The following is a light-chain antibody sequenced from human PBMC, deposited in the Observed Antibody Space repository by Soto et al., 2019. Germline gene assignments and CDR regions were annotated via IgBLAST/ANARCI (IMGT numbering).Light chain of an antibody. V-gene: IGKV1-13*02. CDR1: QGISSA. CDR2: DAS. Sequence: AIQLTQSPSSLSASVGDRVTVTCRASQGISSALAWYQQEPGKAPKLLIYDASSLQSGVPSRFSGSGSGTDFTLTISSLQPEDSANYFCQQFYSDTLTFGGGTKVEIK. CDR3: QQFYSDTLT. J-gene: IGKJ4*01.